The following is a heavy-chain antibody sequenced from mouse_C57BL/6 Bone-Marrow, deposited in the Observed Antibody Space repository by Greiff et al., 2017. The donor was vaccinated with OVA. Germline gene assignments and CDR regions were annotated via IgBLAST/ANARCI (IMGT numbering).Heavy chain of an antibody. CDR1: GYTFTSYW. CDR2: IYPSDSET. J-gene: IGHJ4*01. Sequence: QVQLQQPGAELVRPGSSVKLSCKASGYTFTSYWMDWVKQRPGQGLEWIGNIYPSDSETHYNQKFKDKATLTVDKSSSTDYMQLSSLTSEDSAVYDCARWVYYYAMDDWGQGTSVTVSA. CDR3: ARWVYYYAMDD. V-gene: IGHV1-61*01.